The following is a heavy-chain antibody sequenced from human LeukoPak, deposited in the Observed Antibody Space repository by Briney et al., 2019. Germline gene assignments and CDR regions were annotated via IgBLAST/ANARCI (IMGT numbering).Heavy chain of an antibody. CDR1: GGSFSGYY. Sequence: SETLSLTCAVYGGSFSGYYGSWIRQPPGKGLEWIGEINHSGSTNYNPSLKSRVTISVDTSKNQFSLKLSSVTAADTAVYYCAGAGGPQYYYYYYMDVWGKGTTVTVSS. V-gene: IGHV4-34*01. CDR3: AGAGGPQYYYYYYMDV. J-gene: IGHJ6*03. CDR2: INHSGST.